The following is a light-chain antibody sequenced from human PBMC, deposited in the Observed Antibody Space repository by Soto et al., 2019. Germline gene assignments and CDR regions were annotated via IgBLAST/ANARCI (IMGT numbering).Light chain of an antibody. J-gene: IGLJ2*01. CDR2: LDSDGSH. CDR3: QPWGTGIHVV. Sequence: QSVLTQSPSASASLGASVKLTCTLSSGHSSYAIAWHQQQPEKGPRYLMKLDSDGSHTKGDAIPDRVSGSSSGAERYLTISSLQSEDEADYYCQPWGTGIHVVFGGGTQLTLL. V-gene: IGLV4-69*01. CDR1: SGHSSYA.